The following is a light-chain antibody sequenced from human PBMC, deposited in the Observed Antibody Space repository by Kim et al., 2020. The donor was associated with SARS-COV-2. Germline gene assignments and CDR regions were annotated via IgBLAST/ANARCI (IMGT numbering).Light chain of an antibody. V-gene: IGLV4-69*01. CDR3: QTWGTGIQV. J-gene: IGLJ3*02. Sequence: QLVLTQSPPASASLGASVKLTCTLSRGHSNYAVAWHQQQPDKGPRFLMILYSDGSHSKGDGIPDRFSGSKSGAERYLTISSLQSEDEADYYCQTWGTGIQVFGGGTQLTVL. CDR2: LYSDGSH. CDR1: RGHSNYA.